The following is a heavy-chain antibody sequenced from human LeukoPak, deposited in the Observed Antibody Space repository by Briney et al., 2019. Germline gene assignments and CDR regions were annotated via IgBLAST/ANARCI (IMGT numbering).Heavy chain of an antibody. J-gene: IGHJ5*02. CDR3: ARDLGYDFWSGYSPELNWFDP. Sequence: GASVKVSCKASGGTFSSYAISWVRQAPGQGLEWMGWINPNSGGTNYAQKFQGRVTMTRGTSISTAYMELSRLRSDDTAVYYCARDLGYDFWSGYSPELNWFDPWGQGTLVTVSS. CDR1: GGTFSSYA. CDR2: INPNSGGT. V-gene: IGHV1-2*02. D-gene: IGHD3-3*01.